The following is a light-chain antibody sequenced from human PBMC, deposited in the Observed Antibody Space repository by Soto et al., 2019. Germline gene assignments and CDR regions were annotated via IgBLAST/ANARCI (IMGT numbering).Light chain of an antibody. J-gene: IGKJ4*01. CDR1: QSVGSY. Sequence: EIVLTQSPATLSLSPGERATLSCRASQSVGSYLGWYQHKPGQAPRLLIYDASNRAPGIPARFSGSGSGTDFTLTISGLEPEDFALYYCQQYGVTPPNTFGGGTKVEV. CDR3: QQYGVTPPNT. CDR2: DAS. V-gene: IGKV3-11*01.